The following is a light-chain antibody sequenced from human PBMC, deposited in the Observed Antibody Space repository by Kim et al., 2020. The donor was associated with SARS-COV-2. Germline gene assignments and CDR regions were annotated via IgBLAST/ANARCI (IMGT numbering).Light chain of an antibody. Sequence: SVSPGERVTLSCRASQSVSSNLAWIQQKPGQAPRLLIYRASTRATGIPARFGGSGSGTEFTLAISGLQSEDFAVYYCQQYDYWPYTFGQGTKLEI. CDR1: QSVSSN. CDR3: QQYDYWPYT. V-gene: IGKV3-15*01. CDR2: RAS. J-gene: IGKJ2*01.